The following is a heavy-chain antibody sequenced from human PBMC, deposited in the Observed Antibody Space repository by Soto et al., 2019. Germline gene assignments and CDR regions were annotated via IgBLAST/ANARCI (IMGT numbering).Heavy chain of an antibody. Sequence: SETLSLTCTVSGGSIIRTPYYWGWIRQAPAQELEWIASISYSGSTNYNPSLKSRVTISVDTSKNQFSLKLSSVTAADTAVYYCASVTRTCISTSCYRYYYGMDVWGQGTTVTVS. J-gene: IGHJ6*02. V-gene: IGHV4-39*07. CDR1: GGSIIRTPYY. CDR3: ASVTRTCISTSCYRYYYGMDV. D-gene: IGHD2-2*02. CDR2: ISYSGST.